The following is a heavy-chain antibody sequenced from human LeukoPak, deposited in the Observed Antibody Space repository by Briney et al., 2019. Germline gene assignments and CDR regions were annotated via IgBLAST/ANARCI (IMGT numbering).Heavy chain of an antibody. CDR2: ISSSSNTI. D-gene: IGHD2-15*01. CDR3: AKDKQCSGRTCFADY. CDR1: GFTFSSYS. Sequence: GGSLRLSCAASGFTFSSYSMNWVRQAPGKGLEWVSYISSSSNTIYYADSVKGRFTISRDNAKNSLYLQMNSLRAEDTAVYFCAKDKQCSGRTCFADYWGQGTLVTVSS. V-gene: IGHV3-48*01. J-gene: IGHJ4*02.